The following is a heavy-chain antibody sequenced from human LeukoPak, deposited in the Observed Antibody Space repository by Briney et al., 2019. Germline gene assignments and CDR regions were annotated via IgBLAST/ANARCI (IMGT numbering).Heavy chain of an antibody. Sequence: SETLSLTCTVSGGSISSSSYYWGWIRQPPGKGLEWIGSIYYSGNTYYNRSLKSRVTISVDTSKNQFSLKLSSVTAADTAVYYCARRGPDYYDSSGYLDYWGQGTLVTVSS. CDR3: ARRGPDYYDSSGYLDY. D-gene: IGHD3-22*01. V-gene: IGHV4-39*07. J-gene: IGHJ4*02. CDR1: GGSISSSSYY. CDR2: IYYSGNT.